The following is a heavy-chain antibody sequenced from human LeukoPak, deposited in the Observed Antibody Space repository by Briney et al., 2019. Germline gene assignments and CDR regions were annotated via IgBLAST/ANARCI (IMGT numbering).Heavy chain of an antibody. Sequence: ASVKVSCKASGYTFTTYHMHWVRQAPGQGLEWMGIINPSGGSATYAQRFRGRVTMTSDTSTGTVYMELRSLTSEDTAMYYCARDHSPPATSVGTIYYFDYWGQGTLVTVSS. CDR1: GYTFTTYH. CDR2: INPSGGSA. V-gene: IGHV1-46*01. J-gene: IGHJ4*02. CDR3: ARDHSPPATSVGTIYYFDY. D-gene: IGHD5-24*01.